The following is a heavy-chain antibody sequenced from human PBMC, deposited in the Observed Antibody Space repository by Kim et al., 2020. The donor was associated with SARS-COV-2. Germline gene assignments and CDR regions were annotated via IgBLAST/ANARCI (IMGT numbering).Heavy chain of an antibody. Sequence: GGSLRLSCAASGFTFSSYWMSWVRQAPGKGLEWVANIKQDGSEKYYVDSVKGRFTISRDNAKNSLYLQMNSLRAEDTAVYYCARDRLTIFGVVKGYFDYWGQGTLVTVSS. CDR3: ARDRLTIFGVVKGYFDY. J-gene: IGHJ4*02. D-gene: IGHD3-3*01. V-gene: IGHV3-7*03. CDR2: IKQDGSEK. CDR1: GFTFSSYW.